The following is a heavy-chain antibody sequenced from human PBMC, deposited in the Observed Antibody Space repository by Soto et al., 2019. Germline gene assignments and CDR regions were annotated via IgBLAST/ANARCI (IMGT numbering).Heavy chain of an antibody. J-gene: IGHJ6*02. CDR2: IYPGDSDT. V-gene: IGHV5-51*01. CDR1: GYSFTSYW. CDR3: ARRAAMVTSGMDV. D-gene: IGHD5-18*01. Sequence: GESLKISCKGSGYSFTSYWIGWVRQMPGKGLERMGIIYPGDSDTRYSPSFQGQVTISADKSISTAYLQWSSLKASNTAMYYCARRAAMVTSGMDVWGQGTTVTVSS.